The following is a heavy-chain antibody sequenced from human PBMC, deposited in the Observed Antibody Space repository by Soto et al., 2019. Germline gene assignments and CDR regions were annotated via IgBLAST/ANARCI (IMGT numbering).Heavy chain of an antibody. Sequence: SETLSLTCTVSGASVSSSSYYWSWIRQPPGKGLEWIGYIYYRGSTNYNPSLKSRVTISVDTSKNQFSLRLSSVTAADTALYYCARDRRGGRNYYYGMDVWGQGTTVTVSS. D-gene: IGHD3-10*01. J-gene: IGHJ6*02. CDR3: ARDRRGGRNYYYGMDV. V-gene: IGHV4-61*01. CDR1: GASVSSSSYY. CDR2: IYYRGST.